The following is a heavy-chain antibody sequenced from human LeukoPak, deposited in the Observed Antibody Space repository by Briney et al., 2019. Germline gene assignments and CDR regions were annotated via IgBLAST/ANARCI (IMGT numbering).Heavy chain of an antibody. CDR1: GGSISSYY. CDR3: ARVGDDIGGYFDY. V-gene: IGHV4-59*01. J-gene: IGHJ4*02. D-gene: IGHD1-26*01. CDR2: IYYSGST. Sequence: KPSETLSLTCTVSGGSISSYYWSWIRQPPGKGLEWIGYIYYSGSTNYNPSLKSRVTISVDTSKNQFSLKLSSVTAADTAVYYCARVGDDIGGYFDYWGQGTLVTVSP.